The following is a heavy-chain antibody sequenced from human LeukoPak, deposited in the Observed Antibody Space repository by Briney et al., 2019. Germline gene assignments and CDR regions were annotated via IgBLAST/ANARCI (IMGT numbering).Heavy chain of an antibody. Sequence: PGGSLRLSCAASGFTFSGSTMHWVRQASGKGLEWVGRIGSKANSYATAYAASVKGRFTISRDDSKNTAYLQMNSLKTEDTAVYYCTTLVVVAARGQLADYWGQGTLVTVSS. D-gene: IGHD2-15*01. CDR2: IGSKANSYAT. CDR3: TTLVVVAARGQLADY. CDR1: GFTFSGST. V-gene: IGHV3-73*01. J-gene: IGHJ4*02.